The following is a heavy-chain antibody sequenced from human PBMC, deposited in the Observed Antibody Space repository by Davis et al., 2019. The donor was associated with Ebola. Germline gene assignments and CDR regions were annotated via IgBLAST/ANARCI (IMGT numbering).Heavy chain of an antibody. Sequence: ASVKVSCKASGYIFTSYAMHWVRQAPGQRLEWMGWINAGNGDTKYSQKFRDRVTITRDTSASTSYMELSSLRSEDTAVYYCARDPPYSNYFRVASYDMDVWGQGTTVTVSS. CDR3: ARDPPYSNYFRVASYDMDV. D-gene: IGHD4-11*01. V-gene: IGHV1-3*01. J-gene: IGHJ6*02. CDR2: INAGNGDT. CDR1: GYIFTSYA.